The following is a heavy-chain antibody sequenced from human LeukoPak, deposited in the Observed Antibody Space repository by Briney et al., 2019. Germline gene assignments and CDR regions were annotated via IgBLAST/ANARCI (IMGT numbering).Heavy chain of an antibody. J-gene: IGHJ5*02. Sequence: GASVKVSCKASGYTFTSYVIHWVRQAPGQRLEWMGWINAGNGNTNYAQKLQGRVTMTTDTSTSTAYMELRSLRSDDTAVYYCARGGTFVVVPAAIDPWGQGTLVTVSS. CDR1: GYTFTSYV. CDR2: INAGNGNT. V-gene: IGHV1-3*01. D-gene: IGHD2-2*01. CDR3: ARGGTFVVVPAAIDP.